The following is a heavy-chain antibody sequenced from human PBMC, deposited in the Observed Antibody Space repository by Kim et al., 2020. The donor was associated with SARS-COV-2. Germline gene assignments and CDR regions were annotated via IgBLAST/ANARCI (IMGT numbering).Heavy chain of an antibody. D-gene: IGHD1-26*01. CDR1: GFTVSSNY. V-gene: IGHV3-53*01. Sequence: GGSLRLSCAASGFTVSSNYMSWVRQAPGKGLEWVSVIYSGGSTYYADSVKGRFTISRDNSKNTVYLQMNSLRVEDTAVYYCAKGGSGSSKPLDYWGQGTLVTVSS. J-gene: IGHJ4*02. CDR3: AKGGSGSSKPLDY. CDR2: IYSGGST.